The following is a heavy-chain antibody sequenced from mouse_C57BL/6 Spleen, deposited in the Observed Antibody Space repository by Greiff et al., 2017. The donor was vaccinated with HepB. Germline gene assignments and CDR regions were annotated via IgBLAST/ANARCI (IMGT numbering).Heavy chain of an antibody. J-gene: IGHJ1*03. CDR2: ITHSGET. V-gene: IGHV12-3*01. D-gene: IGHD1-1*01. CDR3: AGDYYGSRHWYFDV. Sequence: QVQLQQSGPGLVKPSQSLFLTCSITGFPITSGYYWIWIRQSPGKPLEWMGYITHSGETFYNPSLQSPISITRETSKNQFFRQLNSVTTEDTAMYYCAGDYYGSRHWYFDVWGTGTTVTVSS. CDR1: GFPITSGYY.